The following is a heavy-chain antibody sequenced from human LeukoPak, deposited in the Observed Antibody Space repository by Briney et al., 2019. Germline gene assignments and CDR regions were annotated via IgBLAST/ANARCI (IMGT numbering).Heavy chain of an antibody. CDR1: GGSFSGYY. Sequence: SETLSLTCAVYGGSFSGYYWSWIRQPPGKGLEWNGEINHSGSTNYNPSLKSRVTISVDTSKNQFSLKLSSVTAADTAVYYCVRRQFDAFDIWGQGTMVTVSS. CDR2: INHSGST. CDR3: VRRQFDAFDI. D-gene: IGHD6-19*01. J-gene: IGHJ3*02. V-gene: IGHV4-34*01.